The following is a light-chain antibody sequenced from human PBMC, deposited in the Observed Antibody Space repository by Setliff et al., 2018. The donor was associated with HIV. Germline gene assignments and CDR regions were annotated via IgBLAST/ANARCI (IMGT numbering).Light chain of an antibody. J-gene: IGLJ1*01. Sequence: QSVLTQPASVSGSPGQSITISCTGTSSDVGGYSYVSWYQQHPGKAPKLIIYEVRNWPSGVSNRFSGSKSGNTASLTISGLQAEDEADYYCSSYAITNTLPFGTGTKVTV. CDR3: SSYAITNTLP. CDR1: SSDVGGYSY. CDR2: EVR. V-gene: IGLV2-14*01.